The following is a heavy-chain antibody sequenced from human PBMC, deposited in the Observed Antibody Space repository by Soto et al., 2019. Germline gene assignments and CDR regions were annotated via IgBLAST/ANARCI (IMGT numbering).Heavy chain of an antibody. D-gene: IGHD4-17*01. CDR3: ARHSYGDYAVDY. J-gene: IGHJ4*02. Sequence: SGPTLVNPTQTLTLTCTFSGFSLSTSLMFVSLIRQPPGKALEWLALIDWDDDKYYSTSLKTRLTISKDTSKNQVVLTMTNMDPVDTATYYCARHSYGDYAVDYWGQGTLVTVS. CDR1: GFSLSTSLMF. CDR2: IDWDDDK. V-gene: IGHV2-70*01.